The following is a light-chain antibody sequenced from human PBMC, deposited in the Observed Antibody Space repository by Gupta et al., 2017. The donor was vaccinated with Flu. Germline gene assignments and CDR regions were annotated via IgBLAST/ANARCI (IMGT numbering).Light chain of an antibody. Sequence: ATLSLSPGERATLSCRASQSIRSFLDWYKQKPGQAPRLLIYDASNRDTGITGRFSGSGSGTDFTLTISSREPEDFAVYYCQQRNIWPLYTFGQGTKLEIK. V-gene: IGKV3-11*01. CDR3: QQRNIWPLYT. J-gene: IGKJ2*01. CDR1: QSIRSF. CDR2: DAS.